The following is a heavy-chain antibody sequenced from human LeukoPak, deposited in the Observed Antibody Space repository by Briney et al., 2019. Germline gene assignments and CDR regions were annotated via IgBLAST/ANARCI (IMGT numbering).Heavy chain of an antibody. CDR2: IYYSGST. D-gene: IGHD2-2*01. CDR3: ARDCSSTSCYRAFDI. Sequence: PSETLSLTCTVSGGSISSYDWSWIRRPPGKGLEWIGYIYYSGSTNYNPSLKSRVSISVDTSKNQFSLKLSSVTAADTAVYYCARDCSSTSCYRAFDIWGQGTMVTVSS. V-gene: IGHV4-59*01. CDR1: GGSISSYD. J-gene: IGHJ3*02.